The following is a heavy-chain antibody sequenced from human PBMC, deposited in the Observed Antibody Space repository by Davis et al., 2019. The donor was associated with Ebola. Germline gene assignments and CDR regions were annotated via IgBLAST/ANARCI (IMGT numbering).Heavy chain of an antibody. Sequence: SVKVSCKASGGTFSSYAISWVRQAPGQGLEWMGRIIPILGIANYAQKFQGRVTITADKSTSTAYIELSSLRSEDTAVYYCARDSLSREWLLNNWFDPWGQGTLVTVSS. CDR3: ARDSLSREWLLNNWFDP. CDR2: IIPILGIA. J-gene: IGHJ5*02. D-gene: IGHD3-3*01. CDR1: GGTFSSYA. V-gene: IGHV1-69*04.